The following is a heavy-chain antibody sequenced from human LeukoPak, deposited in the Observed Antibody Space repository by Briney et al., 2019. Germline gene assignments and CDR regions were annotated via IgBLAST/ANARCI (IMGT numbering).Heavy chain of an antibody. CDR3: SRRGVIPAGKNHPGGYLYGMDV. CDR1: GFTFSSYA. Sequence: QPGRSLRLSCAASGFTFSSYAMHWVRQAPGKGLEWVAVISYDGSNKYYADSVKGRFTISRDNSKNTLYLQMNSLRAEDTAVYYWSRRGVIPAGKNHPGGYLYGMDVWGKGTTVTVSS. D-gene: IGHD2-2*01. J-gene: IGHJ6*04. CDR2: ISYDGSNK. V-gene: IGHV3-30*04.